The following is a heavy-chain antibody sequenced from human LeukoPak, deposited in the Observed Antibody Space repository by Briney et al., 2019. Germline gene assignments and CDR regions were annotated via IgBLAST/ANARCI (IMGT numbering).Heavy chain of an antibody. V-gene: IGHV4-39*01. D-gene: IGHD3-22*01. J-gene: IGHJ4*02. Sequence: SETLSLTCTVSGGSIISPSYYWGWIRQPPGKGLEWIGSIYYSGSTYYNPSLKSRVTISVDTSKNQFSLKLSSVTAADTAVYYCARGSGYYDSSGYPDYWGQGTLVTVSS. CDR3: ARGSGYYDSSGYPDY. CDR1: GGSIISPSYY. CDR2: IYYSGST.